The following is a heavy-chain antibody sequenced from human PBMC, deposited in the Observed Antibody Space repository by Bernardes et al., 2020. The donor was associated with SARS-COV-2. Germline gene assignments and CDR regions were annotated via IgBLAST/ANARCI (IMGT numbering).Heavy chain of an antibody. CDR3: AKLGDPYGMDV. V-gene: IGHV3-23*01. D-gene: IGHD3-16*01. J-gene: IGHJ6*02. CDR2: ITSSGDKT. CDR1: GFTFSNYV. Sequence: GGSLRLSCAASGFTFSNYVVSWVRQASGKGLEWVSSITSSGDKTYDADSVKGRFTISRDNAKNALYLQMNSLRAEDTAIYYCAKLGDPYGMDVWGQGTTGTVSS.